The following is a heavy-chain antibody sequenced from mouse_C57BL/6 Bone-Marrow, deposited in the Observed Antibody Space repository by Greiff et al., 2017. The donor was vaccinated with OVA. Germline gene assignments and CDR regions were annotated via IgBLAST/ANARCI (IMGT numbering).Heavy chain of an antibody. Sequence: EVKLVESGGGLVQSGRSLRLSCATSGFTFSDFYMEWVRQAPGKGLEWIAASRNKANDYTTEYSASVKGRFIVSRDTSQSILYLQMNALRAEDTAIYYCARDARPWGYFDVWGTGTTVTVSS. CDR2: SRNKANDYTT. V-gene: IGHV7-1*01. D-gene: IGHD4-1*01. CDR1: GFTFSDFY. J-gene: IGHJ1*03. CDR3: ARDARPWGYFDV.